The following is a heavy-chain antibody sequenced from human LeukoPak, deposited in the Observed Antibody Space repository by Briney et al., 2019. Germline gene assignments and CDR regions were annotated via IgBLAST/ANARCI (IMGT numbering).Heavy chain of an antibody. D-gene: IGHD6-19*01. CDR2: ISSSSSYI. CDR3: ASWMAVAGPWYFDL. V-gene: IGHV3-21*01. Sequence: GGSLRLSCAASGFTFSSYSMNWVRQAPGTGLEWVSSISSSSSYIYYADSVKGRFTISRDNAKNSLYLQMNSLRAEDTAVYYCASWMAVAGPWYFDLWGRGTLVTVSS. CDR1: GFTFSSYS. J-gene: IGHJ2*01.